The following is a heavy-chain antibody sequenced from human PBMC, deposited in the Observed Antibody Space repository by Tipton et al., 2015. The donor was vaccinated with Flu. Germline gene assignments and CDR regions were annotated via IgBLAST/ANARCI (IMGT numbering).Heavy chain of an antibody. CDR3: ASMALWFGEVSPPDY. V-gene: IGHV4-39*01. D-gene: IGHD3-10*01. CDR2: IYYSGGT. CDR1: GGSISSSSYY. Sequence: TLSLTCTVSGGSISSSSYYWGWIRQPPGKGLEWIGSIYYSGGTYYNPSLKSRVTISVDTSKNQFSLKLSSVTATDTAVYYCASMALWFGEVSPPDYWGQGTLVTVSS. J-gene: IGHJ4*02.